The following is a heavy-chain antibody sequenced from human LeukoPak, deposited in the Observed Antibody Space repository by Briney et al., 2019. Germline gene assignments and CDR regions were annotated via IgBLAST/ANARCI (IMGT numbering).Heavy chain of an antibody. CDR1: GYTFTISG. V-gene: IGHV1-18*01. CDR2: ISAYNGNT. D-gene: IGHD3-10*01. J-gene: IGHJ3*02. Sequence: ASLKVSCKASGYTFTISGFSWVRQAPGQGLEWMGWISAYNGNTNYAQKLQGRVTMTTDTSTSTAYMELRSLRSDDTAMYYCARIKYGVNAFDIWGQGTMVTVSS. CDR3: ARIKYGVNAFDI.